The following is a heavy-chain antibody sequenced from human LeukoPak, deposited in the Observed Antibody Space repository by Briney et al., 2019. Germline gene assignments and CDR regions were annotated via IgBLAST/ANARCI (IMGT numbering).Heavy chain of an antibody. CDR3: ARVRELLELYDAFDI. Sequence: GESLKISCKGSGYSFTSYWIGWVRQMPGKGLEWVGIIYPGDSDTRYSPSFQGQVTISADKSISTAYLQWSSLKASDTAMYYCARVRELLELYDAFDIWGQGTMVTVSS. CDR2: IYPGDSDT. CDR1: GYSFTSYW. D-gene: IGHD1-26*01. J-gene: IGHJ3*02. V-gene: IGHV5-51*01.